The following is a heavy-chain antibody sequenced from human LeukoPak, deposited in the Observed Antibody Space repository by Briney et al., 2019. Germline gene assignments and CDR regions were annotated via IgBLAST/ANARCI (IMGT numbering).Heavy chain of an antibody. Sequence: GGSLRLSCAASGFAFSNAWMSWVRQAPGKGLEWVGRIKSKTDGGTTDYAAPVKGRFTISRDDSKNTLYLQMNSLKTEDTAVYYCTTEYYYDSSGYSSNFDYWGQGTLVTVSS. J-gene: IGHJ4*02. CDR1: GFAFSNAW. D-gene: IGHD3-22*01. CDR2: IKSKTDGGTT. V-gene: IGHV3-15*01. CDR3: TTEYYYDSSGYSSNFDY.